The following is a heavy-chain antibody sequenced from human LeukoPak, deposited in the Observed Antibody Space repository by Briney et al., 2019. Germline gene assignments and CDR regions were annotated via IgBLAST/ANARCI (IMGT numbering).Heavy chain of an antibody. CDR1: AFTFSSYS. Sequence: GGSLRPSCAASAFTFSSYSMNWVRRAPGKGLEWVSSISSSSNYIYYADSVKGRFTISRDNAKNSLYLQMNSLRAEDTAVYYCARRIVGATEYFDYWGQGTLVTVSS. CDR2: ISSSSNYI. D-gene: IGHD1-26*01. J-gene: IGHJ4*02. V-gene: IGHV3-21*01. CDR3: ARRIVGATEYFDY.